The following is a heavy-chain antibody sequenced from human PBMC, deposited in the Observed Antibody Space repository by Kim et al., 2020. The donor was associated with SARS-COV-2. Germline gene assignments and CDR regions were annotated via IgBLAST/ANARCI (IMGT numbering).Heavy chain of an antibody. CDR3: VRYTGNFGYYFDH. D-gene: IGHD1-7*01. V-gene: IGHV4-39*01. J-gene: IGHJ4*02. Sequence: SETLSLTCTVSGGSISISNFYWSWLRQPPGKELEWIATIYYSWNTYYNPSLKSRVTISVDTSKNQFSLKLSSVTAADTAIYSCVRYTGNFGYYFDHWGQGTLVTVSS. CDR2: IYYSWNT. CDR1: GGSISISNFY.